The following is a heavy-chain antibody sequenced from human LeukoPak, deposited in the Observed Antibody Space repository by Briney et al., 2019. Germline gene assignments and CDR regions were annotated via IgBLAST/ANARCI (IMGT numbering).Heavy chain of an antibody. CDR1: GFTFDDYG. D-gene: IGHD6-13*01. V-gene: IGHV3-20*04. Sequence: PGGSLRLSCAASGFTFDDYGMSWVRQAPGKGLEWVSGINWSGGRTGYADSLKGRFTISRDNAKNTLYLQMNSLRAEDTGLYYCAASIAYRSSWFAGYWGQGTLVTVSS. CDR2: INWSGGRT. CDR3: AASIAYRSSWFAGY. J-gene: IGHJ4*02.